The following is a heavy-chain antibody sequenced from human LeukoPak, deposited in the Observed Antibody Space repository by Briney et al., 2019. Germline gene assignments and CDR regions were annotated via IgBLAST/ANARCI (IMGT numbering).Heavy chain of an antibody. J-gene: IGHJ4*02. CDR2: NYHSGST. Sequence: PSETLSLTCSVSGGSISSGGYSWSWIRQPPGKGLEWIGYNYHSGSTYYNPSLKSRVTISVDRSKNQFSLKLSSVTAADTAVYYCARARSYCSSTSCYREFDYWGQGTLVTVSS. CDR3: ARARSYCSSTSCYREFDY. CDR1: GGSISSGGYS. D-gene: IGHD2-2*01. V-gene: IGHV4-30-2*01.